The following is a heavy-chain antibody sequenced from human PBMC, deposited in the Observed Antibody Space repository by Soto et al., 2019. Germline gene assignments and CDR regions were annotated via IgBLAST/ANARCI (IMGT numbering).Heavy chain of an antibody. Sequence: QVQLVESGGGVVQPGRSLRLSCAASGVTLSNFGMHWVRQAPGKGLEWVAVISRDGSTMLYADSVKGRFTISRDSSRNTLYLQMNSLRTEDTAVYHCVGEVASGYWGQGTLVTVSS. CDR2: ISRDGSTM. CDR1: GVTLSNFG. V-gene: IGHV3-30*03. J-gene: IGHJ4*02. CDR3: VGEVASGY. D-gene: IGHD2-21*01.